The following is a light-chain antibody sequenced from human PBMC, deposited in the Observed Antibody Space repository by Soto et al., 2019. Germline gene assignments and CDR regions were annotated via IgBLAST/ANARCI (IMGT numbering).Light chain of an antibody. CDR1: QSVSTN. CDR2: GAS. J-gene: IGKJ3*01. Sequence: EIVMTQSPATLSVSPGERATFSCRASQSVSTNLAWYQQKPGQGPRLLIYGASTRATGIPARFSGSGSGTEFTLTISSLQSEDFASYYCQQYNDWPPFTFGPGTKVDIK. V-gene: IGKV3-15*01. CDR3: QQYNDWPPFT.